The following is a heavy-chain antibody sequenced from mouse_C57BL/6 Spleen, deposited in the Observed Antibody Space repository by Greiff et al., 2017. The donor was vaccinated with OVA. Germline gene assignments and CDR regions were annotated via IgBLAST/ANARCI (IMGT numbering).Heavy chain of an antibody. J-gene: IGHJ3*01. CDR1: GFTFSDYG. CDR2: ISSGSSTI. D-gene: IGHD2-4*01. CDR3: ARGDYDGAWFAD. V-gene: IGHV5-17*01. Sequence: EVKLMESGGGLVKPGGSLKLSCAASGFTFSDYGMHWVRQAPEKGLEWVAYISSGSSTIYYADTVKGRVTISRDNAKNTLFLQMTSLRSEDTAMYYGARGDYDGAWFADWGQGTLVTVSA.